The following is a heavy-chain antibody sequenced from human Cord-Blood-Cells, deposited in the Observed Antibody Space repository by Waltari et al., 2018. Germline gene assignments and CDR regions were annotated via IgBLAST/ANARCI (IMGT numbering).Heavy chain of an antibody. Sequence: QVQLQESGPGLVKPSGTLSLTCAVSGGSISSSNWWSWVRQPPGKGREWIGEIYHSGSTNCSPTLKSRVTISVDKSKTQFSLKLSSVTAADTAVYYCACRSYYYDSSGYYYYFDYWGQGTLVTVSS. D-gene: IGHD3-22*01. CDR2: IYHSGST. J-gene: IGHJ4*02. V-gene: IGHV4-4*02. CDR1: GGSISSSNW. CDR3: ACRSYYYDSSGYYYYFDY.